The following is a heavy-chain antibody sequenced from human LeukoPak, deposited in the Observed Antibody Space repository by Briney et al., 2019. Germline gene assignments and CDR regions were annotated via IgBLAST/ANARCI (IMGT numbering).Heavy chain of an antibody. D-gene: IGHD4-11*01. J-gene: IGHJ4*02. CDR3: ARSDYSNYIFDY. CDR2: VYNSGNT. V-gene: IGHV4-30-4*07. CDR1: GGSISSGAYS. Sequence: SQTLSLTCAVSGGSISSGAYSWSWIRQPLGKGLEWIGYVYNSGNTYYNPSLKSRVTISVDTSKNQFSLKLSSVTAADTAAYFCARSDYSNYIFDYWGQGTLVTVSS.